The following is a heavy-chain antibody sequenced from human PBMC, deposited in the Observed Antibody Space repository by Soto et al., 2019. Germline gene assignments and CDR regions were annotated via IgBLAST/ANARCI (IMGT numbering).Heavy chain of an antibody. CDR3: AKTSFSIAAAGTNYFDY. V-gene: IGHV3-23*01. CDR1: GFTFSSYA. J-gene: IGHJ4*02. CDR2: ISGSGGST. Sequence: EVQLLESGGGLVQSGGSLRLSCAASGFTFSSYAMSWVRQAPGKGLEWVSAISGSGGSTYYADSVKGRFTISRDNSKNTLYLQMNSLRAEDTAVYYCAKTSFSIAAAGTNYFDYWGQGTLVTVSS. D-gene: IGHD6-13*01.